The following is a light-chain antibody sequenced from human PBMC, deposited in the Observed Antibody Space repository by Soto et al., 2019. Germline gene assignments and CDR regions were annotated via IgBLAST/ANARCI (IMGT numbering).Light chain of an antibody. J-gene: IGLJ3*02. V-gene: IGLV3-21*02. CDR3: QVWDGSSDHQV. CDR2: DDT. CDR1: KIGTKS. Sequence: SYELTQPPSVSVAPGQTASLTCGGHKIGTKSVHWYQQRPGQAPLLVVFDDTDRPSGIPERFSGSNSGNTATLTISRVEAGDEADYYCQVWDGSSDHQVFGGGTKLTVL.